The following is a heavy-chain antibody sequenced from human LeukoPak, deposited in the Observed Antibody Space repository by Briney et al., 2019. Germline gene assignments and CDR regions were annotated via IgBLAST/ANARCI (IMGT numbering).Heavy chain of an antibody. CDR3: ARLFGGVTTYDY. D-gene: IGHD1-1*01. Sequence: PGGSLRLSCAASGFTFSSYWMNWVRQAPGRGLQWVASMKGDGSLIYYLDSVKGRFTISRDNGRNSLYLQMNSLRAEDTAVYYCARLFGGVTTYDYWGQGALVTVSS. V-gene: IGHV3-7*01. J-gene: IGHJ4*02. CDR1: GFTFSSYW. CDR2: MKGDGSLI.